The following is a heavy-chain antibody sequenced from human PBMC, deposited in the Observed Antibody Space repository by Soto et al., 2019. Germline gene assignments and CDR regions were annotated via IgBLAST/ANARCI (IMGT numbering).Heavy chain of an antibody. D-gene: IGHD5-12*01. J-gene: IGHJ4*02. Sequence: GGSLRLSCAASGFTFSSYAMSWVRQAPGKGLEWVSAISGSGGSTYYADSVKGRFTISRDNSKNTLYLQMNSLRAEDTAVYYCARLPYSYSGYDETYFDCWGQGTLVTVSS. CDR1: GFTFSSYA. CDR3: ARLPYSYSGYDETYFDC. CDR2: ISGSGGST. V-gene: IGHV3-23*01.